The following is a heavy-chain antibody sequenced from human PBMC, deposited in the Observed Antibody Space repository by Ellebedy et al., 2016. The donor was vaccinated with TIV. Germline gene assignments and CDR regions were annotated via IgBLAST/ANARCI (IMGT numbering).Heavy chain of an antibody. V-gene: IGHV1-18*04. CDR2: ISAYNGNT. CDR1: GYTFTSYG. Sequence: ASVKVSCXASGYTFTSYGISWVRQAPGQGLEWMGWISAYNGNTNYAQKLQGRVTMTTDTSTSTAYMELSSLRSEDTAVYYCARDSRSIVVVPDYYYGMDVWGQGTTVTVSS. CDR3: ARDSRSIVVVPDYYYGMDV. J-gene: IGHJ6*02. D-gene: IGHD2-2*01.